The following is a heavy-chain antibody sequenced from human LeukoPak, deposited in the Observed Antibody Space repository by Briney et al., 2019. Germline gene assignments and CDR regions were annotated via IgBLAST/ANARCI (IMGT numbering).Heavy chain of an antibody. CDR3: AKTRSSPSWFDP. CDR1: GGFISSSY. V-gene: IGHV4-4*07. CDR2: IYTNGGI. J-gene: IGHJ5*02. Sequence: PSETLSLTCTVSGGFISSSYGSWIRQPAGKGLEWIGRIYTNGGINYNPSLKSRVTISFDKSQNQLSLRLSSVTAADTAVYYCAKTRSSPSWFDPWGQGTLVTVSS.